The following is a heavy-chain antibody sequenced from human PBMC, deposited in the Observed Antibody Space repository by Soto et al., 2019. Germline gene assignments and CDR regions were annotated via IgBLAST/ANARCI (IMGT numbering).Heavy chain of an antibody. V-gene: IGHV4-30-4*01. CDR3: DREYVNGGNSGANYFDY. CDR1: GGSISSGDYY. J-gene: IGHJ4*02. Sequence: PSETLSLTCTVSGGSISSGDYYWSWIRQPPGKGLEWIGYIYYSGSTYYNPSLKSRVTISVDTSKNQFSLKLSSVTAADTAVYYCDREYVNGGNSGANYFDYWGQGTLVTVSS. D-gene: IGHD2-21*02. CDR2: IYYSGST.